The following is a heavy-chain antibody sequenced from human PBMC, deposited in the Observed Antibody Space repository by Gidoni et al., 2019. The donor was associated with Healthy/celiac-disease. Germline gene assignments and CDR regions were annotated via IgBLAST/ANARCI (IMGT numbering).Heavy chain of an antibody. CDR2: ISSSSSTI. Sequence: EVQLVESGGGLVQPGGSLRLSCAASGFTFSSYSMNWVRQAPGKGLEWGSYISSSSSTIYYADSVKGRFTISRDNAKNSLYLQMNSLRDEDTAVYYCATERITIFGVVPYYFDYWGQGTLVTVSS. CDR3: ATERITIFGVVPYYFDY. V-gene: IGHV3-48*02. D-gene: IGHD3-3*01. J-gene: IGHJ4*02. CDR1: GFTFSSYS.